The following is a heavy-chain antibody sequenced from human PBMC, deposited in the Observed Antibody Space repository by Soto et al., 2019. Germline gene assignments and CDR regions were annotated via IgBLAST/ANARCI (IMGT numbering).Heavy chain of an antibody. Sequence: SETLSLTCTVSGDSVSSGDYYLTWIRQPPGKGLEWVGHIYFSGRTNYIPSLESRVTISLDTSKNQFSLKLTSVTAADTAVYYCARVPIDTYMIYWSDPWGQGTLVTVSS. D-gene: IGHD3-16*01. CDR3: ARVPIDTYMIYWSDP. V-gene: IGHV4-61*08. CDR1: GDSVSSGDYY. CDR2: IYFSGRT. J-gene: IGHJ5*02.